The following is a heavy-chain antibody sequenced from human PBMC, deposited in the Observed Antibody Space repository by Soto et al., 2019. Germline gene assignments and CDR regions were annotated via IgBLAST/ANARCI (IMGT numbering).Heavy chain of an antibody. D-gene: IGHD6-19*01. J-gene: IGHJ4*02. CDR2: IWYDGSNK. Sequence: PGGSLRLSCAASGFTFSSYVMHWVRQSPGKGLEWVAVIWYDGSNKYYADSVKGRFTISRDNSKNTLYLQMNSLRAEDTAVYYCARLSTSGWYAGDYWGQGTLVTVSS. CDR1: GFTFSSYV. CDR3: ARLSTSGWYAGDY. V-gene: IGHV3-33*01.